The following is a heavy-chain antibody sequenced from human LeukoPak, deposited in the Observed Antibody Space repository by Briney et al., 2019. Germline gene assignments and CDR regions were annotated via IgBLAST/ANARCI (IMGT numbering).Heavy chain of an antibody. Sequence: GGSLRLSCAASGFTFDEYTMHWVRQVPGKGLEWVSVIGWDSDSKYYLESVKGRFTISRDNSKNSLYLQMNSLRAEDTAVYYCTNLRFLEWLTTNDAFDIWGQGTMVTVSS. V-gene: IGHV3-43*01. D-gene: IGHD3-3*01. J-gene: IGHJ3*02. CDR2: IGWDSDSK. CDR1: GFTFDEYT. CDR3: TNLRFLEWLTTNDAFDI.